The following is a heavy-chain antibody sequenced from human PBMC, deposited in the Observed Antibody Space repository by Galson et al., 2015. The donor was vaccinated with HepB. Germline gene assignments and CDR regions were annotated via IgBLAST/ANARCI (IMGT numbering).Heavy chain of an antibody. CDR2: INSDGSST. CDR1: GFTFSSYW. CDR3: AGCSSTSCYAGGIYYYGMDV. V-gene: IGHV3-74*01. J-gene: IGHJ6*02. Sequence: SLRLSCAASGFTFSSYWMHWVRQAPGKGLVWVSRINSDGSSTSYAGSVKGRFTISRDNAKNTLYLQMNSLRAEDTAVYYCAGCSSTSCYAGGIYYYGMDVWGQGTTVTVSS. D-gene: IGHD2-2*01.